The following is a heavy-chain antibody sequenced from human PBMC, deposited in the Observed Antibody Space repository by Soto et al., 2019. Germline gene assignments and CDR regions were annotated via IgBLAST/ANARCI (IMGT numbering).Heavy chain of an antibody. V-gene: IGHV3-15*01. CDR1: GFTFSNAW. CDR3: TTGGPFKLELDY. D-gene: IGHD1-1*01. CDR2: IKSTTDGGTT. Sequence: GGSLRLSCAASGFTFSNAWMSWVRQAPGKGLEWVGRIKSTTDGGTTDYAAPVKGRFTISRDDSRNTLFLQMNSLKTEDTAVYYCTTGGPFKLELDYWGQGTLVTVSS. J-gene: IGHJ4*02.